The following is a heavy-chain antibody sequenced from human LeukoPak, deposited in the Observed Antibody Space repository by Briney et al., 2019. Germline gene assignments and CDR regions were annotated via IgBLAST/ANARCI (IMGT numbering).Heavy chain of an antibody. D-gene: IGHD5-12*01. Sequence: GGSLRLSCAAYRFILSGYWMSWVRQAPGKGLEWVARLHADGNEKYFVHSVKGRFIVSRDNAKNSLYLQMNSLRVEDTAVYYCARGGYSFDYLGQGTLVTVSS. CDR2: LHADGNEK. J-gene: IGHJ4*02. CDR3: ARGGYSFDY. CDR1: RFILSGYW. V-gene: IGHV3-7*01.